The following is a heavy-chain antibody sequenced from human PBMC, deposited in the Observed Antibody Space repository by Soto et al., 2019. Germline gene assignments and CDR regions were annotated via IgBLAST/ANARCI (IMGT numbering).Heavy chain of an antibody. CDR1: GYTFRSYS. Sequence: EVQLVESGGGLVQPGGSLRLSCAACGYTFRSYSMNWVRQAPGKGLEWVSYISSSSSTIYYADSVKGRFTISRDNAKNSLYLQMNSLRDEDTAVYYCASLSMVRGVIILDYYYGMDVWGQGTTVTASS. D-gene: IGHD3-10*01. CDR2: ISSSSSTI. CDR3: ASLSMVRGVIILDYYYGMDV. J-gene: IGHJ6*02. V-gene: IGHV3-48*02.